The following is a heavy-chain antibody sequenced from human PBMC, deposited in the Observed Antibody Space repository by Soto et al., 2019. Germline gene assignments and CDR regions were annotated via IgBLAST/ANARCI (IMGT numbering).Heavy chain of an antibody. CDR3: ARDGVGEQLVRGDGMDV. V-gene: IGHV3-74*01. CDR1: GFTFSSYW. J-gene: IGHJ6*01. D-gene: IGHD6-6*01. CDR2: INSDGSST. Sequence: GGSLRLSCAASGFTFSSYWMHWVRQAPGKGLVWVSRINSDGSSTSYADSVKGRFTISRDNAKNTLYPQMNSLRAEDTAVYYCARDGVGEQLVRGDGMDVWGQGTTVTVSS.